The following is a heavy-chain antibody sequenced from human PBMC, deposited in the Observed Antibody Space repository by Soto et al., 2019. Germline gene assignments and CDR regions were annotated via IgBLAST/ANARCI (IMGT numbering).Heavy chain of an antibody. J-gene: IGHJ3*02. CDR1: GGTLSSYA. CDR3: ARRAYCGGDCYLAFDI. D-gene: IGHD2-21*02. Sequence: ASVKLSCKASGGTLSSYAIIWVRQAPRQGLEWMGGIIPIFGTANYAQKFEGRVTITADESTSTAYMELSSLRSEDKAVYYCARRAYCGGDCYLAFDIWGQGTMVTVSS. V-gene: IGHV1-69*13. CDR2: IIPIFGTA.